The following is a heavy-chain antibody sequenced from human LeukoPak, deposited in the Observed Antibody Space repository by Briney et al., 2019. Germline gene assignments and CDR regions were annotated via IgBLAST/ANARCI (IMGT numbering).Heavy chain of an antibody. V-gene: IGHV3-23*01. CDR2: ISGSGGST. CDR3: ARDFLAVAGGPNAFDI. J-gene: IGHJ3*02. CDR1: GFTFSSYA. D-gene: IGHD6-19*01. Sequence: AGGSLRLSCAASGFTFSSYAMSWVRQAPGKGLEWVSAISGSGGSTYYADSVKGRFTISRDNSKNTLYLQMNSLRAEDTAVYYCARDFLAVAGGPNAFDIWGQGTMVTVSS.